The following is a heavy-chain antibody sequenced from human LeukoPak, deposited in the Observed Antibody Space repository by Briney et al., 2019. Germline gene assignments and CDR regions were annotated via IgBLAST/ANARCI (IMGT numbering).Heavy chain of an antibody. CDR3: ARGYCNGGNCYGEFWFDS. CDR2: ISSSGNTM. CDR1: GFTFSSYW. D-gene: IGHD2-15*01. V-gene: IGHV3-48*02. Sequence: GGSLRLSCAASGFTFSSYWMSWVRQAPGKGLEWVSYISSSGNTMFYADSVKGRFAISRDNAKNSLYLQMNSLRDDDTAVYYCARGYCNGGNCYGEFWFDSWGQGTLVTVSS. J-gene: IGHJ5*01.